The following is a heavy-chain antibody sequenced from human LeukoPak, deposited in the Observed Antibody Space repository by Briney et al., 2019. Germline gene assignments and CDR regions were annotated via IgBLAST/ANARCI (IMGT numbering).Heavy chain of an antibody. V-gene: IGHV4-30-4*08. J-gene: IGHJ4*02. CDR1: GGSISSGGYY. D-gene: IGHD3-10*01. CDR3: AGAMVRGVLDFDY. CDR2: IYYSGST. Sequence: SQTLSLTCTVSGGSISSGGYYWSWIRQHPGKGLEWIGYIYYSGSTYYNPSLKSRVTISVDTSKNQFSLKLSSVTAADTAVYYCAGAMVRGVLDFDYWGQGTLVTVSS.